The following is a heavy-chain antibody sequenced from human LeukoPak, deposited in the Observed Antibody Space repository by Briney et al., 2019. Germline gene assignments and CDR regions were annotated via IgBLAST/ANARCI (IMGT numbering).Heavy chain of an antibody. Sequence: PGGSLRLSCAASGFTFSNYWVHWVRQTPGKGLVWVSRTNPDGSDTNYADSVKGRFTVSRDNAKETAYLQMNSLRVEDTGVYYCVRDSPTASYWGRGTLVTVSS. J-gene: IGHJ1*01. CDR3: VRDSPTASY. CDR2: TNPDGSDT. CDR1: GFTFSNYW. D-gene: IGHD5-18*01. V-gene: IGHV3-74*01.